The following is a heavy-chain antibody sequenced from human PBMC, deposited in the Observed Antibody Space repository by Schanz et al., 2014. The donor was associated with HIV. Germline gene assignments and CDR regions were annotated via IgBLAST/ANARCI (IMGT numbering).Heavy chain of an antibody. V-gene: IGHV3-33*01. D-gene: IGHD3-10*01. CDR2: RWYDGTDK. Sequence: VPLVESGGGLIQPGGSLRLSCAASGFTFSSHGMHWVRQAPGKGLEWVAVRWYDGTDKYYAGSVKGRFSISRDNSQNAMYLQMNRLRVEDTAVYYCARENPLYYYLHGGPLDIWGQGTMVTVSS. J-gene: IGHJ3*02. CDR1: GFTFSSHG. CDR3: ARENPLYYYLHGGPLDI.